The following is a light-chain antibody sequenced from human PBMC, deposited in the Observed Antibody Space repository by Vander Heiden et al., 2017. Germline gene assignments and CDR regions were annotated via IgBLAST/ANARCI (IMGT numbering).Light chain of an antibody. Sequence: DIHMAQSPSSLSASVGDRVTITCRASQSISSYLNWYQQKPGKAPKLLIYAASSLQSGVPSRFSGSGSGTDFTLTISSLQPEDFATYYCQQSYSTQYTFGQGTKLEIK. CDR3: QQSYSTQYT. CDR2: AAS. J-gene: IGKJ2*01. V-gene: IGKV1-39*01. CDR1: QSISSY.